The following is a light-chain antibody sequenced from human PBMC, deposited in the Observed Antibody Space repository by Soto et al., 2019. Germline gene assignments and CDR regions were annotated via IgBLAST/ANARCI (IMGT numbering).Light chain of an antibody. CDR2: DGS. Sequence: EIVLTQSPATLSLSPGGSATLSCRASQSVNINLAWYQQKPGQAPRLVIYDGSHRATDIPARFSGSGSGTEFTLTISSLQSEDFAVYYCQQYNNWPWTFGQGTKVDIK. V-gene: IGKV3D-15*01. CDR1: QSVNIN. CDR3: QQYNNWPWT. J-gene: IGKJ1*01.